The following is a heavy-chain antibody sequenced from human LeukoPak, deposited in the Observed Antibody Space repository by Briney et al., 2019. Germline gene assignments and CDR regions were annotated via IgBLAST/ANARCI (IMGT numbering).Heavy chain of an antibody. D-gene: IGHD2-15*01. CDR2: INHSGST. J-gene: IGHJ3*02. CDR1: GGSFSGYY. V-gene: IGHV4-34*01. CDR3: ARRACSGGSCYSQRGAFDI. Sequence: SETLSLTCAVYGGSFSGYYWSWIRQPPGKGLEWIGEINHSGSTNYNPSLKSRVTISVDMSKNQFSLRLSSVTAADTAVYSCARRACSGGSCYSQRGAFDIWGQGTMVTVSS.